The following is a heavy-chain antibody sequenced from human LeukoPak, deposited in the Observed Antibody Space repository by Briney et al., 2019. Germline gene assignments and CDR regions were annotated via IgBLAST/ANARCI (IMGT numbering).Heavy chain of an antibody. CDR3: ARVYYCTSTSSYGPQYYFDF. Sequence: ASVKVSCEASGYTFASYYVHWVRQAPGQGLEWLGIINSGGGSTNYAQSFQGRVTLTRDTSTNTVYMELSSLRSEGTAVYYCARVYYCTSTSSYGPQYYFDFWGQGTLVTVSS. CDR2: INSGGGST. CDR1: GYTFASYY. J-gene: IGHJ4*02. V-gene: IGHV1-46*03. D-gene: IGHD2-2*01.